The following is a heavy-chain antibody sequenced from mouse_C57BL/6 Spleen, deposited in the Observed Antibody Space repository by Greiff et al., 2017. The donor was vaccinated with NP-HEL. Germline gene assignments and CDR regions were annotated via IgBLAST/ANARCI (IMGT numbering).Heavy chain of an antibody. D-gene: IGHD1-1*02. CDR1: GYAFSSSW. Sequence: VQLQQSGPELVKPGSSVKISCKASGYAFSSSWMNWVKQRPGKGLEWIGRIYPGDGDTNSNGKFKGKAPLTADKSSSTAYMQLSSLTSEDSAVYFCARWGGLYYFDYWGRGTTLTVSS. J-gene: IGHJ2*01. CDR2: IYPGDGDT. V-gene: IGHV1-82*01. CDR3: ARWGGLYYFDY.